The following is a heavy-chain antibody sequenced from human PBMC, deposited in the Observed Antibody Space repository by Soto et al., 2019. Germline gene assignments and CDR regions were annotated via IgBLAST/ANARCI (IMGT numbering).Heavy chain of an antibody. CDR2: IIPIFGTA. D-gene: IGHD2-15*01. CDR1: GGTFSSYA. Sequence: SVKVSCKASGGTFSSYAISWVRQAPGQGLEWMGGIIPIFGTANYAQKFQGRVTITADESTSTAYMELSSLRSEDTAVYYCAIGSGYCSGGSCYFSPAGTVTFDPWGQGTLVTVSS. CDR3: AIGSGYCSGGSCYFSPAGTVTFDP. J-gene: IGHJ5*02. V-gene: IGHV1-69*13.